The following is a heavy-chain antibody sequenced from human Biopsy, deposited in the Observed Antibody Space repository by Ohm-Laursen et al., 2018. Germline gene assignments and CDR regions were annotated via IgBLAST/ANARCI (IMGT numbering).Heavy chain of an antibody. CDR3: ARSRRSSGIATIYYYGMDV. V-gene: IGHV3-33*01. D-gene: IGHD3-10*01. J-gene: IGHJ6*02. CDR1: GLTFSSYG. CDR2: IWYDGSNK. Sequence: SLRLSCTASGLTFSSYGIHWVRQAPGKGLEWVAVIWYDGSNKYSADSVKGRFSISRDNSKISLYLQMNSLRAEDTAVYYCARSRRSSGIATIYYYGMDVWGQGTTVTVSS.